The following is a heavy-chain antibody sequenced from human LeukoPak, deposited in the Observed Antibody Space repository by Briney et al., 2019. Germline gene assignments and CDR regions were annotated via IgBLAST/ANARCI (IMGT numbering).Heavy chain of an antibody. Sequence: SGGSLRLSCTASGFTFSTYWMSWVRQAPGKGLEWVANTREDGSEKYYVDSVKGRFTISRDNAKNSLYLQMNSLRAEDTAVYYCARVLGGRFAAAVNLFDYWGQGTLVTVSS. CDR2: TREDGSEK. V-gene: IGHV3-7*01. J-gene: IGHJ4*02. CDR3: ARVLGGRFAAAVNLFDY. D-gene: IGHD6-13*01. CDR1: GFTFSTYW.